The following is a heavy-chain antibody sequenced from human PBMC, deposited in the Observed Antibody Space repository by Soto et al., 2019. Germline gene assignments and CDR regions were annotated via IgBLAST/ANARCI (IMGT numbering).Heavy chain of an antibody. CDR1: GGTFSSYA. J-gene: IGHJ4*02. CDR2: IIPIFGTA. D-gene: IGHD6-13*01. CDR3: ARSWAQGAAAGPDY. V-gene: IGHV1-69*13. Sequence: SVKVSCKASGGTFSSYAISWVRQAPGQGLEWMGGIIPIFGTANYAQKFQGRVTITADESTSTAYMELSSLRSEDTAVYYCARSWAQGAAAGPDYWGQGTLVTVS.